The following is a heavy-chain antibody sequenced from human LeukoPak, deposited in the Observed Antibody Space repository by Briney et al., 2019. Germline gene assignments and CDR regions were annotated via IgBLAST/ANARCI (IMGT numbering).Heavy chain of an antibody. J-gene: IGHJ3*02. CDR3: ARGVAGSAALIDAFDI. CDR1: GGSINSYY. CDR2: IYTSGST. D-gene: IGHD2-2*01. Sequence: SETLSLTCTVSGGSINSYYWSWIRQPAGKGLEWIGRIYTSGSTNYNPSLKSRVTMSVDTSKNQFSLKLSFVTAADTAVYYCARGVAGSAALIDAFDIWGQGTMVTVSS. V-gene: IGHV4-4*07.